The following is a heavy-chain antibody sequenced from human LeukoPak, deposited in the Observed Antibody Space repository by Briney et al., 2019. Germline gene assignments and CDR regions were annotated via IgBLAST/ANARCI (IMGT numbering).Heavy chain of an antibody. V-gene: IGHV3-30*02. Sequence: GGSLRLSCAASGFTFSSYGMCWVRQAPGKGLDWVALIRYDGSNEYYADSVKGRFTISRDNSKNMVYLQMNSLRAEDTAVYYCAKRGDYRSGYYTTSLDYWGQGTLVTVSS. J-gene: IGHJ4*02. D-gene: IGHD3-3*01. CDR3: AKRGDYRSGYYTTSLDY. CDR2: IRYDGSNE. CDR1: GFTFSSYG.